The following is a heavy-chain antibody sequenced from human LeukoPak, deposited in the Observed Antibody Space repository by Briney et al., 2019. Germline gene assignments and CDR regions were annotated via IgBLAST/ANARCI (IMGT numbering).Heavy chain of an antibody. CDR3: ARFSFGGWYLDY. CDR2: IYYSGST. D-gene: IGHD6-19*01. Sequence: AETLSLTCTVSGGSISGYFWSWIRQPPGQGLEWLGYIYYSGSTSSNPSFKSRLTLSQDTSNNQFSLRLSSVTAADTAVYYCARFSFGGWYLDYWGQGTLVTVSS. V-gene: IGHV4-59*12. CDR1: GGSISGYF. J-gene: IGHJ4*02.